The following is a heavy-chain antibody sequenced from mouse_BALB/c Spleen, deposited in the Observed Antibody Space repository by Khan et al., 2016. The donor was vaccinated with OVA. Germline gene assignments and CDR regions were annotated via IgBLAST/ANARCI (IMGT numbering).Heavy chain of an antibody. CDR2: IDPENGET. CDR3: AGSGYSAWFAY. V-gene: IGHV14-1*02. CDR1: GFNIKDYY. J-gene: IGHJ3*01. Sequence: VQLQQSGAELVRPGALVKLSCKASGFNIKDYYMHWVKQRPEQGLEWIGWIDPENGETVYDPKFQGKARITANTSSNTAYLQLSCLTSEDTAVYYWAGSGYSAWFAYWGQGTPVTVSA.